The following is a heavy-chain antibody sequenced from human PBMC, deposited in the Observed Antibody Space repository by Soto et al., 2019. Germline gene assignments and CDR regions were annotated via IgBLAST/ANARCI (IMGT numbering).Heavy chain of an antibody. CDR2: ISYDGSNK. D-gene: IGHD2-21*02. CDR1: GFTFSSYG. CDR3: AKSLGDILYYYYGMDV. J-gene: IGHJ6*02. V-gene: IGHV3-30*18. Sequence: GSLRLSCAASGFTFSSYGMHWVRQAPGKGLEWVAVISYDGSNKYYADSVKGRFTISRDNSKNTLYLQMNSLRAEDTAVYYCAKSLGDILYYYYGMDVWGQGTTVTVSS.